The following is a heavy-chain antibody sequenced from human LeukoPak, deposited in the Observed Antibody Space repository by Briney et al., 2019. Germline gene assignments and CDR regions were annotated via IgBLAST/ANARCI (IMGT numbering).Heavy chain of an antibody. Sequence: GGSLRLSCAASGFTFSSYAMHWVRQAPGKGLEWVAVISYDGSNKYYADSVKGRFTISRDNSKNTLYLQMNSLRAEDTAVYYCASIAGTGPISLRYFDWLFLDAFDIWGQGTMVTVSS. CDR1: GFTFSSYA. J-gene: IGHJ3*02. D-gene: IGHD3-9*01. CDR3: ASIAGTGPISLRYFDWLFLDAFDI. CDR2: ISYDGSNK. V-gene: IGHV3-30-3*01.